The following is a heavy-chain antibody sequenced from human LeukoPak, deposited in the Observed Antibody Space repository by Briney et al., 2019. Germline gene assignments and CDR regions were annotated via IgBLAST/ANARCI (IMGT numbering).Heavy chain of an antibody. V-gene: IGHV5-51*01. J-gene: IGHJ4*02. CDR2: IYPGDSDT. Sequence: GESLKISCKVSGYSFTSYWIGWVRQKPGKGLEWMGMIYPGDSDTRYSPSFQGQVTISADKSISTAYLQWSSLKAADTAMYYCAKNSAYDSVDYWGQGTLVTVSS. D-gene: IGHD5-12*01. CDR1: GYSFTSYW. CDR3: AKNSAYDSVDY.